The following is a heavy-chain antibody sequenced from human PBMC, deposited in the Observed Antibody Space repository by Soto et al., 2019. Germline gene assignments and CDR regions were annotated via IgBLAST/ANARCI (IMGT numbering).Heavy chain of an antibody. V-gene: IGHV4-34*01. Sequence: PSETLSLTCAVYGGSFSCYYLSWIRQPPGKGLEWIGEINHSGSTNYNPSLKSRVTISVDTSKNQFSLKLSSVTAADTAVYYCARGLSNFDWRGVGNWFDPWGQGTLVTVSS. CDR1: GGSFSCYY. CDR2: INHSGST. CDR3: ARGLSNFDWRGVGNWFDP. J-gene: IGHJ5*02. D-gene: IGHD3-9*01.